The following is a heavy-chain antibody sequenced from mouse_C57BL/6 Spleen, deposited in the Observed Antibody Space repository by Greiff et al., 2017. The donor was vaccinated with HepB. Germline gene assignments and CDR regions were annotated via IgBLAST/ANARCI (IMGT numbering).Heavy chain of an antibody. V-gene: IGHV2-5*01. Sequence: VKVVESGPGLVQPSQSLSITCTVSGFSLTSYGVHWVRQSPGKGLEWLGVIWRGGSTDYNAAFMSRLSITKDNSKSQVFFKMNSLQADDTAIYYCAKISGGSSLYYYAMDYWGQGTSVTVSS. D-gene: IGHD1-1*01. CDR3: AKISGGSSLYYYAMDY. CDR2: IWRGGST. CDR1: GFSLTSYG. J-gene: IGHJ4*01.